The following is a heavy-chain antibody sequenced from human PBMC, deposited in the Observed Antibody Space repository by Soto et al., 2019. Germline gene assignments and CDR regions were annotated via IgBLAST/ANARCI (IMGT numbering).Heavy chain of an antibody. Sequence: QVQLVQSGAEVKQPGSSVKVSCKASGGTFSSYAISWVRQAPGQGLEWMGGIIPIFGTANYAQKFQGRVTITADESTRTAYMELSSLRSEDTAVYYCARWATTTVTTPAYFDYWGQGTLVTVSS. D-gene: IGHD4-4*01. V-gene: IGHV1-69*01. CDR2: IIPIFGTA. J-gene: IGHJ4*02. CDR3: ARWATTTVTTPAYFDY. CDR1: GGTFSSYA.